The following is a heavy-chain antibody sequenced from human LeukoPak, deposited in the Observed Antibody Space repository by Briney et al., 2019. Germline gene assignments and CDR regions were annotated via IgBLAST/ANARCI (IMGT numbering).Heavy chain of an antibody. CDR2: INPNSGGT. D-gene: IGHD3-22*01. V-gene: IGHV1-2*02. CDR3: ARGGYYDSSGSMDV. Sequence: ASVKVSCKAAGYTFTGYYMHWVRQAPGQGLEWMGWINPNSGGTNYAQKFQGRVTMTRDTSISTAYMELSRLRSDDTAVYYCARGGYYDSSGSMDVWGKGTTVTISS. CDR1: GYTFTGYY. J-gene: IGHJ6*04.